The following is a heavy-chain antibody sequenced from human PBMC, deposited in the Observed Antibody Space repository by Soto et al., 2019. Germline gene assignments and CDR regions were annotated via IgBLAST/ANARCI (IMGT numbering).Heavy chain of an antibody. Sequence: SETLSLTCTVSGGSISSGDYYWSWIRQPPGKGLEWIGYIYYSGSTYYNPSLKSRVTISVDTSKNQFSLKLSSVTAADTAVYYCAKEVGAAMVTSFWFDPWGQGTLVTVSS. CDR2: IYYSGST. J-gene: IGHJ5*02. V-gene: IGHV4-30-4*01. CDR3: AKEVGAAMVTSFWFDP. CDR1: GGSISSGDYY. D-gene: IGHD5-18*01.